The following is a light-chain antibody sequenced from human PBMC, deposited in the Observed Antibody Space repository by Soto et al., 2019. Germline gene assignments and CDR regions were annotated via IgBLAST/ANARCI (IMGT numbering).Light chain of an antibody. CDR3: SSYLNYNSEV. CDR1: STDVGSYNY. CDR2: EVN. Sequence: QSALTQPPSASGSPGQSVTISCTGTSTDVGSYNYVSWYQRHPGKAPKLIIYEVNKRPSGVPDRFSGSKSGNTASLTVSGRQAEDEADYYCSSYLNYNSEVFGTGTKVTVL. V-gene: IGLV2-8*01. J-gene: IGLJ1*01.